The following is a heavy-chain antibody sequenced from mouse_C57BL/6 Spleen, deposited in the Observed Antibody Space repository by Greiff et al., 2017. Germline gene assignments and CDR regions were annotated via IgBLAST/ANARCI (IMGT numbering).Heavy chain of an antibody. J-gene: IGHJ2*01. Sequence: EVMLVESGGGLVKPGGSLKLSCAASGFTFSSYAMSWVRQTPEKRLEWVATISDGGSYTYYPDNVKGRFTISRDNAKNNLYLQMSHLKSEDTAMYYCARGGGGTTVVAHFDYWGQGTTLTVSS. D-gene: IGHD1-1*01. V-gene: IGHV5-4*03. CDR3: ARGGGGTTVVAHFDY. CDR2: ISDGGSYT. CDR1: GFTFSSYA.